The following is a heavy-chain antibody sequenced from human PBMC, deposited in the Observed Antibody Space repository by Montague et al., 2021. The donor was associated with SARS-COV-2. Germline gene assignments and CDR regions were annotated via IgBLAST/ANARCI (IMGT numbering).Heavy chain of an antibody. J-gene: IGHJ5*01. D-gene: IGHD6-13*01. CDR3: ARGKYTSSWYGWRNCFDP. V-gene: IGHV4-34*01. Sequence: SETLSLTCAVYGGSFSGYYWNWIRQPPGKGLEWIGEINHSGSTNYNPSLKSRVTISVDTSENQFSLKLSSVTAADTAVYYCARGKYTSSWYGWRNCFDPWGQGNLVTVSS. CDR1: GGSFSGYY. CDR2: INHSGST.